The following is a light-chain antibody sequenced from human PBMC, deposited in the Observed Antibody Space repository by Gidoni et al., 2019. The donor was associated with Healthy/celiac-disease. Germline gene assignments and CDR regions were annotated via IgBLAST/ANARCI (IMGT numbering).Light chain of an antibody. J-gene: IGKJ4*01. V-gene: IGKV3-20*01. CDR1: QSVSSSF. CDR3: QQYGSSLPLT. Sequence: ELVLTQSPGTLSLSPGERVTLSCRASQSVSSSFIAWYQQKPGQAPRLLIYGASSRATGIPDRFSGSGSGTDITLTISRLEPEDFAVYYCQQYGSSLPLTFGGGTKVEIK. CDR2: GAS.